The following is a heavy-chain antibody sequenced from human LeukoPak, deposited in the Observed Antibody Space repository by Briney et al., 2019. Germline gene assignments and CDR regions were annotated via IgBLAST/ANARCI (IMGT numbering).Heavy chain of an antibody. CDR1: GYTFTSYG. J-gene: IGHJ6*03. CDR3: AREGPEYYYGSGSPPGYYYMDV. Sequence: ASVKVSCKASGYTFTSYGITWVRQAPGQGLEWMGWISAYNGNTHYAQKLQGRVTMTTDTSTSTAYMELRSLRSDDTAVYYCAREGPEYYYGSGSPPGYYYMDVWGKGTTVTVSS. V-gene: IGHV1-18*01. D-gene: IGHD3-10*01. CDR2: ISAYNGNT.